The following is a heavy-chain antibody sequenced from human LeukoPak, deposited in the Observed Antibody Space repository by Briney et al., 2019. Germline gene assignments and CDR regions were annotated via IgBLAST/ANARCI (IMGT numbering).Heavy chain of an antibody. CDR3: ARDSGSSWSDGGGYFDY. Sequence: SETLSLTCAVYGGSFSGYYWSWIRQPPGKGLEWIGEINHSGSTNYNPSLKSRVTISLDTSKNQFSLKLSSVTAADTAVYYCARDSGSSWSDGGGYFDYWGQGTLVTVSS. V-gene: IGHV4-34*01. CDR1: GGSFSGYY. J-gene: IGHJ4*02. D-gene: IGHD6-13*01. CDR2: INHSGST.